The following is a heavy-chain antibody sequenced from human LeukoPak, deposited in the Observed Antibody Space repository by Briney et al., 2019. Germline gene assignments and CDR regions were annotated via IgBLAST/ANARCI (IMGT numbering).Heavy chain of an antibody. CDR3: ARDRILDTAMMRTYGMDV. Sequence: SVKVSCKASGGTFSSYAISWVRQAPGQGLEWMGGIIPIFGTASYAQKFQGRVTITADESTSTAYMELSSLRSEDTAVYYCARDRILDTAMMRTYGMDVWGQGTTVTVSS. CDR1: GGTFSSYA. CDR2: IIPIFGTA. J-gene: IGHJ6*02. V-gene: IGHV1-69*01. D-gene: IGHD5-18*01.